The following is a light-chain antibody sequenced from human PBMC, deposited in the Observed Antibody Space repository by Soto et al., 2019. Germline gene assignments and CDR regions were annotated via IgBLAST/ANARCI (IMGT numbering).Light chain of an antibody. CDR2: AAS. CDR1: QSISSY. Sequence: DIQMTQSPSSLSASVGDRVTITCRASQSISSYLNWYQQKPGKAPKLLIYAASSLQSGVPSRFSGSGSGTDFTLTISSLQPEDVATYYCQQSYSTLVTFGQGTKVDI. V-gene: IGKV1-39*01. CDR3: QQSYSTLVT. J-gene: IGKJ1*01.